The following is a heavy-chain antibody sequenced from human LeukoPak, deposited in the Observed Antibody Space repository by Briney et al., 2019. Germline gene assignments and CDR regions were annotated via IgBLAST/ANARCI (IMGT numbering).Heavy chain of an antibody. J-gene: IGHJ4*02. D-gene: IGHD6-6*01. CDR1: GFTVSSNS. CDR3: AKAAGDSSSSDY. Sequence: GGSLRLSCTVSGFTVSSNSMSWVRQAPGKGLEWVSSFYSDNTHYSDSVKGRFTISRDSSKNTLYLQMNSLRAEDTAVYYCAKAAGDSSSSDYWGQGTLVTVSS. V-gene: IGHV3-66*03. CDR2: FYSDNT.